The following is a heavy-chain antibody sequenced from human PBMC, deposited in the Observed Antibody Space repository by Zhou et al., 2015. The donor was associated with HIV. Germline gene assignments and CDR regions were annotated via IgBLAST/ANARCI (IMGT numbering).Heavy chain of an antibody. D-gene: IGHD3-9*01. J-gene: IGHJ5*02. Sequence: QANLVQSGAEARKPGASVRLSCKTSGYVFVSYSIHWVRLAPGQKLEWVGWINADDGNTEYSHKFEDRFTISKDSSARSVFLEVASLRSDDTAVYYCARSAPTYSFDIHNLHYFDPWGPGTLVTVSS. CDR3: ARSAPTYSFDIHNLHYFDP. CDR1: GYVFVSYS. V-gene: IGHV1-3*01. CDR2: INADDGNT.